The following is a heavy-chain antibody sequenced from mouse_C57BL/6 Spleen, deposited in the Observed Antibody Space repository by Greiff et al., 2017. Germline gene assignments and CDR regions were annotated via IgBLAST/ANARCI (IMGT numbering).Heavy chain of an antibody. CDR1: GYTFTSYW. D-gene: IGHD2-1*01. Sequence: QVQLQQSGAELVKPGASVKLSCKASGYTFTSYWMHWVKQRPGQGLEWIGNINPSSGGTNYNEKFKSKATMTADKSSSTAYMQLSSLTSEDTAVYYWARDRRNGNYPGGFAYWGQGTLVTVSA. J-gene: IGHJ3*01. CDR3: ARDRRNGNYPGGFAY. CDR2: INPSSGGT. V-gene: IGHV1-53*01.